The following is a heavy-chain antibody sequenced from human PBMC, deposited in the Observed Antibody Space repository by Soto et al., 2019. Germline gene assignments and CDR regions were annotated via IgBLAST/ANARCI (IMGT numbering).Heavy chain of an antibody. V-gene: IGHV4-59*12. J-gene: IGHJ4*02. CDR1: GGSISSYY. CDR2: IYYSGST. D-gene: IGHD2-2*01. Sequence: QVQLQESGPGLVKPSETLSLTCTVSGGSISSYYWSWIRQPPGQGLEWIGYIYYSGSTNYTPSLTSGVTTSVDTPKTRSSPKRSAVTLAGTGLYYCARRYRSSSDYWGQGTLFTVSS. CDR3: ARRYRSSSDY.